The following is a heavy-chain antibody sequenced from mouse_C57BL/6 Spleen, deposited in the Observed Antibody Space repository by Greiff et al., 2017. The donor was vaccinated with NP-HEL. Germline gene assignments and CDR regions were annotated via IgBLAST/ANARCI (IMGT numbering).Heavy chain of an antibody. Sequence: QVQLQQPGAELVKPGASVKLSCKASGYTFTSYWMQWVKQRPGQGLEWIGEIDPSDSYTNYNQKFKGKAPLTVDTSSSTAYMQLRSLPSEDSAVYYCAKGPVVANQAGFADWGQGTLVTVSA. CDR2: IDPSDSYT. J-gene: IGHJ3*01. D-gene: IGHD1-1*01. V-gene: IGHV1-50*01. CDR3: AKGPVVANQAGFAD. CDR1: GYTFTSYW.